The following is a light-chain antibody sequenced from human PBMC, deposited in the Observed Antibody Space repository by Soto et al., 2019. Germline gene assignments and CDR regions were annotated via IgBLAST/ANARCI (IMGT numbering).Light chain of an antibody. J-gene: IGLJ2*01. CDR1: KLGDKY. Sequence: SYELTQPPSMSVSPGQTATIACSGDKLGDKYVCWYQQKSGESPILVIYQDTKRPSGIPGRFSGSNSGSTATLTISGTQSIDEADYYCQAWDGGTVVFGGGTKLTVL. CDR3: QAWDGGTVV. V-gene: IGLV3-1*01. CDR2: QDT.